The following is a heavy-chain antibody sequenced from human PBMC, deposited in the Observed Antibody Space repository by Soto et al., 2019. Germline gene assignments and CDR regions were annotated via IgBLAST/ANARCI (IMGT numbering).Heavy chain of an antibody. CDR1: GFTFSNYW. D-gene: IGHD3-3*01. V-gene: IGHV3-7*01. J-gene: IGHJ6*02. Sequence: GGSLSLSCAGSGFTFSNYWMHWVRQAPGKGLEWVANIKQDGSEKYYVDSVKGRFTVSRDNAKNSVHLQMNSLRAEDTALYYCARGDTYHDFWSGYKKLYYYGLDVWGQGTTVTVAS. CDR2: IKQDGSEK. CDR3: ARGDTYHDFWSGYKKLYYYGLDV.